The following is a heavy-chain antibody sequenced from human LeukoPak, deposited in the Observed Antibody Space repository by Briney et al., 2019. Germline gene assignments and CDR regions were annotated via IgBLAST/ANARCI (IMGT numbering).Heavy chain of an antibody. CDR3: ARGALRSGPPPF. J-gene: IGHJ4*02. Sequence: ASVKVSCKASGYTFTGYYMHGVRQAPGQGLEWMGWINPNSGGTNYAQKFQGRVTMTRDTSISTAYMELSRLGSDDTAVYYCARGALRSGPPPFWGQGTLVTVSS. V-gene: IGHV1-2*02. CDR2: INPNSGGT. CDR1: GYTFTGYY. D-gene: IGHD2-15*01.